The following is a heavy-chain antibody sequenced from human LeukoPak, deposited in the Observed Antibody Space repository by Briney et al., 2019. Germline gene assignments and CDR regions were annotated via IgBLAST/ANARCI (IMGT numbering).Heavy chain of an antibody. V-gene: IGHV1-18*01. Sequence: ASVKVSCKASGYTFTSYGISWVRQAPGQGLDWMGWISAYNGNTNYAQKLQGRVTMTTDTSTSTAYMELRSLRSDDTAVYYCARGGRIRYFDWLLFPTNWFDPWGQGTLVTVSS. D-gene: IGHD3-9*01. CDR3: ARGGRIRYFDWLLFPTNWFDP. CDR1: GYTFTSYG. J-gene: IGHJ5*02. CDR2: ISAYNGNT.